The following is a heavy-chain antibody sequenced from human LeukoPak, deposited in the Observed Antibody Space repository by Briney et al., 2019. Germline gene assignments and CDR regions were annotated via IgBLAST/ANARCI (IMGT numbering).Heavy chain of an antibody. J-gene: IGHJ4*02. CDR1: GYSFTSYW. D-gene: IGHD5-18*01. V-gene: IGHV5-51*01. Sequence: GESLKISCKGSGYSFTSYWIGWVRQMPGKGLEWMGIIYPGDSDTRYSPSFQGQVTISADKSISTAYLQWSSLKASDTAMYYCARHRSRGYSYGSGLDWGQGTLVTVSS. CDR2: IYPGDSDT. CDR3: ARHRSRGYSYGSGLD.